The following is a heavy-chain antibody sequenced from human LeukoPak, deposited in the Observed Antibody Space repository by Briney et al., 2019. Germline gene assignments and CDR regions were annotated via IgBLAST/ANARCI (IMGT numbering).Heavy chain of an antibody. CDR1: GCSISGYY. Sequence: KPSETLSLTCTVSGCSISGYYWSWIRQPPGKGLEWIGEINHSGSTNYNPSLKSRVTISVDTSKNQFSLKLSSVTAADTAVYYCARDSGTPDYWGQGTLVTVSS. CDR3: ARDSGTPDY. D-gene: IGHD1-1*01. J-gene: IGHJ4*02. CDR2: INHSGST. V-gene: IGHV4-34*01.